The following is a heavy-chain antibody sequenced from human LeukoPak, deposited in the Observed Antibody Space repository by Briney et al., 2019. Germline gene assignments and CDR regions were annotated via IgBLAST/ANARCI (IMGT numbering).Heavy chain of an antibody. V-gene: IGHV1-2*02. D-gene: IGHD4-23*01. CDR1: GYTFTGYY. Sequence: GASVKVSCKASGYTFTGYYMHWVRQAPGQGLEWMGWINPNSGGTNYAQKFQGRVTMTRDTSISTAYMELSRLRSDDTAVYYCARDSALRWFVAPGAFDIWGQGTMVTVSS. J-gene: IGHJ3*02. CDR2: INPNSGGT. CDR3: ARDSALRWFVAPGAFDI.